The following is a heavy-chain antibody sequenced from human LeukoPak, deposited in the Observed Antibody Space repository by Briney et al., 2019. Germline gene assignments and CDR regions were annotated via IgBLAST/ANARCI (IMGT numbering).Heavy chain of an antibody. J-gene: IGHJ4*02. CDR1: GFTFSSYG. Sequence: GRSLRLSCAASGFTFSSYGMHWVRQAPGKGLEWVAVKSYDGSNKYYADSVKGRFTISRDNSKNTLYLQMNSLRAEDTAVYYCAKDSPYYDSSGYSDYWGQGTLVTVSS. CDR2: KSYDGSNK. CDR3: AKDSPYYDSSGYSDY. V-gene: IGHV3-30*18. D-gene: IGHD3-22*01.